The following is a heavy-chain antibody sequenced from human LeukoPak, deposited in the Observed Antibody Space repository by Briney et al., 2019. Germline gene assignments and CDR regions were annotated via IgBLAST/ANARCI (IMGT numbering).Heavy chain of an antibody. CDR2: ISGSGGST. J-gene: IGHJ4*02. CDR1: GFTFSSYA. Sequence: GGSLRLSCAASGFTFSSYAMSWVRQAPGKGLGWVSAISGSGGSTYYADSVKGRFTISRDNSKNTLYLQMNSLRAEDTAVYYCASTGYSSGWRFDYWGQGTLVTVSS. CDR3: ASTGYSSGWRFDY. D-gene: IGHD6-19*01. V-gene: IGHV3-23*01.